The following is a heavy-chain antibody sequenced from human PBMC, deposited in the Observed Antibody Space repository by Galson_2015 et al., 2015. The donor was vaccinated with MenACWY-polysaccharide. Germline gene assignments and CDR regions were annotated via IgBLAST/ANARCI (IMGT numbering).Heavy chain of an antibody. V-gene: IGHV3-23*01. CDR1: GFTFGSYA. CDR3: AKVTEMASSRRPFDV. D-gene: IGHD5-24*01. Sequence: SLRLSCAASGFTFGSYAMGWVRQAPGKGLEWVSSIGGSGLTTFYAESVKGRFTISRVNAQNRLSLQMNSLRADDTARYFCAKVTEMASSRRPFDVWGQGTMVTVSS. CDR2: IGGSGLTT. J-gene: IGHJ3*01.